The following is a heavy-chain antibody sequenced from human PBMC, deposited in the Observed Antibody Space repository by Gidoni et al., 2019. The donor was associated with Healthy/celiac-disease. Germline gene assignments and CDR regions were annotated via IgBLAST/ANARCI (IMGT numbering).Heavy chain of an antibody. CDR2: IIPIFGTA. V-gene: IGHV1-69*01. Sequence: QVQLVQSGAEVKQPGSSVRVSCTASGGTFSRYAISWVRQAPGQGLEWMGGIIPIFGTANYAQKFQGRVTITADESTSTAYMELSSLRSEDTAVYYCARGEEGMTLPRNDYMDVWGKGTTVTVSS. CDR1: GGTFSRYA. CDR3: ARGEEGMTLPRNDYMDV. D-gene: IGHD1-1*01. J-gene: IGHJ6*03.